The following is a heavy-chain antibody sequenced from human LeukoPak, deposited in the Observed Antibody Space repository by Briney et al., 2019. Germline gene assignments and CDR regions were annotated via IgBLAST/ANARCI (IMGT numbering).Heavy chain of an antibody. V-gene: IGHV3-74*01. J-gene: IGHJ4*02. Sequence: GGSLRLSCVASGFTFSSYWMQWVRQDPRKGLVWVSRINGDGRNIDYAGSVRGRFTISRDNARNSLDLHMSSLGAEDTAVYYCAREGDGSRYYFDYWGQGILVTVSS. CDR2: INGDGRNI. D-gene: IGHD2-21*01. CDR1: GFTFSSYW. CDR3: AREGDGSRYYFDY.